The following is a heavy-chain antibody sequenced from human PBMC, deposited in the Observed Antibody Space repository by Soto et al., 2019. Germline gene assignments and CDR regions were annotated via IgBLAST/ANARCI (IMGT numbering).Heavy chain of an antibody. Sequence: PGGSLRLSCSASGFTFTSYAMSWVRQAPGKGLEWVSGISGSGGDTKSADSVKGRFTISRDNYKNMLHQQINSLRAEDTAEYYCAEHDFWPLYHTGIDSWGQGTLVTVSS. V-gene: IGHV3-23*01. CDR2: ISGSGGDT. CDR3: AEHDFWPLYHTGIDS. D-gene: IGHD3-3*01. J-gene: IGHJ4*02. CDR1: GFTFTSYA.